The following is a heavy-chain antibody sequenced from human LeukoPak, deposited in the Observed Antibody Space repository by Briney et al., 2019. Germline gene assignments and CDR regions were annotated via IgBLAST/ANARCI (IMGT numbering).Heavy chain of an antibody. J-gene: IGHJ4*02. D-gene: IGHD2-21*02. CDR1: GFLLGGHA. V-gene: IGHV3-21*01. CDR2: ISSHAAYI. CDR3: ARTAIRVDFFDS. Sequence: PGGSLRLSCAASGFLLGGHAMVWVRQAPGKGLECVSSISSHAAYINYADSVKGRFTISRDNDKNSLFLDMNSLRVDDTAVYFCARTAIRVDFFDSWGQGTLVTVSS.